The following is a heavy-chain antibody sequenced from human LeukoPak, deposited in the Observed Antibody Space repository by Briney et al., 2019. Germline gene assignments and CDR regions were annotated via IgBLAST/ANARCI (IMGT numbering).Heavy chain of an antibody. CDR2: IKSKIDGGTT. Sequence: GGSLRLSCVASGFIFGNAWMNWVRQAPGKGLEWVGHIKSKIDGGTTEYAAPVKGRFTISRDDSKNTLYLQINSLKTEDTAVYYCTKERYWRDGYNTGYYYGMDVWGQGTTVTVS. CDR3: TKERYWRDGYNTGYYYGMDV. CDR1: GFIFGNAW. J-gene: IGHJ6*02. V-gene: IGHV3-15*07. D-gene: IGHD5-24*01.